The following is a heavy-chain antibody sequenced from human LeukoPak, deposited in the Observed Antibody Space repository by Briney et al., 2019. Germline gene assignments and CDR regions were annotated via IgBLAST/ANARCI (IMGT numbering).Heavy chain of an antibody. CDR2: IYYSGST. Sequence: PLETLSLTCTASGGSISSYYWSWIRQPPGKGLEWIGYIYYSGSTNYNPSLKSRVTISVDTSKNQFSLKLSSVTAADTAVYYCAKGAEQQLEAYFDYWGQGTLVTVSS. V-gene: IGHV4-59*01. CDR1: GGSISSYY. J-gene: IGHJ4*02. CDR3: AKGAEQQLEAYFDY. D-gene: IGHD6-13*01.